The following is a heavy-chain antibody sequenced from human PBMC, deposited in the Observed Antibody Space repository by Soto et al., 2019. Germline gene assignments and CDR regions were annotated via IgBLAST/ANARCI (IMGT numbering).Heavy chain of an antibody. CDR2: MQPSTGRT. Sequence: QVQLVQSGAEVREPGASVKVSCKASGYSFTSLDITWVRQTAGQGLEWMGWMQPSTGRTGYAQKFQGRVTMTRDTSINTAYMEMTTLTSDDTAFYYCARGVSAGVDYWGPGTLVTVSS. CDR1: GYSFTSLD. V-gene: IGHV1-8*01. J-gene: IGHJ4*02. CDR3: ARGVSAGVDY. D-gene: IGHD1-26*01.